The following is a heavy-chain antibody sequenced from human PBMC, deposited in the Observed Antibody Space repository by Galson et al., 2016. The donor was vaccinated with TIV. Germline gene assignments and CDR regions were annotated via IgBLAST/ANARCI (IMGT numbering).Heavy chain of an antibody. V-gene: IGHV4-61*01. CDR2: IDYSGGT. Sequence: ETLSLTCTVSGGSVSSGSYHWSWIRQPPGKGLEWIAYIDYSGGTEYNPSLKSRVTISADTSKNQFSLEVRSVTAADTAVYFCARRGPAARVRQNTYYYVMDVWGQGTTVTVSS. CDR3: ARRGPAARVRQNTYYYVMDV. J-gene: IGHJ6*02. CDR1: GGSVSSGSYH. D-gene: IGHD2-2*01.